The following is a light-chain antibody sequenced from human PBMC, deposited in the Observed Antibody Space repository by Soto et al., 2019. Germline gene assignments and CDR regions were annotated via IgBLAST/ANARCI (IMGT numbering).Light chain of an antibody. CDR3: QQYGSAVIT. CDR2: GAS. V-gene: IGKV3-20*01. Sequence: EVVLTQSPGTLSLSPGDRATLSCRASQSITNNFLAWYQHKPGQAPRLLIYGASSRATGIPDRFSGSGSGTDFTLTISRVEPEDVAVYHCQQYGSAVITFGQGTRLDIK. CDR1: QSITNNF. J-gene: IGKJ5*01.